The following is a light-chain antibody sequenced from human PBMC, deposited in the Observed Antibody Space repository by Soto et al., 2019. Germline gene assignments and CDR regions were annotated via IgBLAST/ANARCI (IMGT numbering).Light chain of an antibody. CDR3: GSYTNSITLV. J-gene: IGLJ2*01. CDR1: SSDVGGYNY. Sequence: QSVLTQPASVSGSPGQSITISCTGTSSDVGGYNYVSWYQHHPGKVPKLLIYDVNMRPPGISNRFSGSKSGNTASLTISGIQAEDEAYYYCGSYTNSITLVFGGGTKLTVL. CDR2: DVN. V-gene: IGLV2-14*03.